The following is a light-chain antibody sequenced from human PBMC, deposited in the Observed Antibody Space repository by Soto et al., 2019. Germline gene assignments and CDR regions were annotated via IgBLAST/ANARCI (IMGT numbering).Light chain of an antibody. CDR1: SSNIGAGYD. Sequence: QSVLTQPPSVSGAPGQRVTISCSGSSSNIGAGYDVDWYQQLPGTAPKLLIYGNNNRPSGVPDRFSASKSGTSASLAITGLQAEDEADYYCSSYTNINTRACVFGTGTKLTVL. J-gene: IGLJ1*01. CDR3: SSYTNINTRACV. CDR2: GNN. V-gene: IGLV1-40*01.